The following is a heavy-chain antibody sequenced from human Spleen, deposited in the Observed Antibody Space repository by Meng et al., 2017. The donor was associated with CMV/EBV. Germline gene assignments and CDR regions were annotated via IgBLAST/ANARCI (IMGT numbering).Heavy chain of an antibody. Sequence: KVSCKGYGYSFTSYWIGWVRQMPGKGLEWKGIIYPGDSDTSYSPSFQGQGTISADKSISTAYLQWSSLKASDTAMYYCARGEGCSSTSCYTGWDFDLWGRGTLVTVSS. V-gene: IGHV5-51*01. CDR3: ARGEGCSSTSCYTGWDFDL. CDR1: GYSFTSYW. J-gene: IGHJ2*01. D-gene: IGHD2-2*02. CDR2: IYPGDSDT.